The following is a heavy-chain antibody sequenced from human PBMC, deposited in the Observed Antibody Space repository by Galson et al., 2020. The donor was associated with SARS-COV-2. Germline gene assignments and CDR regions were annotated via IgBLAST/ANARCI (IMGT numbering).Heavy chain of an antibody. CDR2: ISSSSNYI. D-gene: IGHD2-2*01. Sequence: NSGGSLRLSCAVSAFTFSTYSMNWVRQAPGKGLEWVSPISSSSNYIYYADSVKGRFTISRDNAKNSLYLQMNSLRAEDTAVYYCARDGIGSTYYMDVGGKGTTVTISS. CDR3: ARDGIGSTYYMDV. CDR1: AFTFSTYS. V-gene: IGHV3-21*01. J-gene: IGHJ6*03.